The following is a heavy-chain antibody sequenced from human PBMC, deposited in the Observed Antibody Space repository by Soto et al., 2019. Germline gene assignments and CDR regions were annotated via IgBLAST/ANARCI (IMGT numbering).Heavy chain of an antibody. CDR1: GFTFSSYS. D-gene: IGHD3-16*01. Sequence: EVQLVESGGGLVKPGGSLRLSCAASGFTFSSYSMNWVRQAPGKGLEWVSSISSSSSYIYYADSVKGRFTISRDNAKNSLYLQMNSLRAEDTAVYYCARDHLTTFGGVGDYWCQGTLVTVSS. CDR3: ARDHLTTFGGVGDY. J-gene: IGHJ4*02. V-gene: IGHV3-21*01. CDR2: ISSSSSYI.